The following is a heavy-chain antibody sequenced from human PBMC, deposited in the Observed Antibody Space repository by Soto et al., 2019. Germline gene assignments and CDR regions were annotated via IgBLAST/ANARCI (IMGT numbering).Heavy chain of an antibody. J-gene: IGHJ4*02. Sequence: ASVKVSCKASGYTFIGYYIHWVRQAPGQGLEWMGWINPNSGGTNYAQKFQGRVTMTRDTSISTAYMELSRLRSDDTAVYYCARVKGEWLRLALGYWGQGTLVTVSS. D-gene: IGHD5-12*01. CDR3: ARVKGEWLRLALGY. V-gene: IGHV1-2*02. CDR2: INPNSGGT. CDR1: GYTFIGYY.